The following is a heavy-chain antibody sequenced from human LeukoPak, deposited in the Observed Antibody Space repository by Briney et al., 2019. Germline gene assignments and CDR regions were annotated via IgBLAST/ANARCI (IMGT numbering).Heavy chain of an antibody. J-gene: IGHJ6*02. D-gene: IGHD3-9*01. CDR3: ARFSDILTGYRYYGMDV. Sequence: ASVKVSCKASGGTFSSYAISWVRQAPGQGLEWMGRIIPILGIANYAQKFQGRVTITADKSTSTAYMELSSLRSEDTAVYYCARFSDILTGYRYYGMDVWGQGTTVTVSS. CDR2: IIPILGIA. V-gene: IGHV1-69*04. CDR1: GGTFSSYA.